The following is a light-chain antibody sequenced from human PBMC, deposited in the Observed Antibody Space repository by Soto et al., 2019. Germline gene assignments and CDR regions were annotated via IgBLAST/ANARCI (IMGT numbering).Light chain of an antibody. V-gene: IGKV1-5*01. Sequence: DFQMTQSPSTLSASVGDRVSITCRACQNINNYLAWYQLKPGKAPELLIYDASRLKSGVPSRFSGSGSGTEFSLTISSLQPDDFATYYCQQYNAYFGPGTKVDIK. CDR2: DAS. CDR3: QQYNAY. CDR1: QNINNY. J-gene: IGKJ3*01.